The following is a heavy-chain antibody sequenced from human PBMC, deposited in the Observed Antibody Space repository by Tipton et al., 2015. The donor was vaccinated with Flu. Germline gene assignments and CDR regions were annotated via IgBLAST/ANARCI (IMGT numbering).Heavy chain of an antibody. Sequence: SLRLSCAASGFTFSSYGMHWVRQAPGKGLEWVAVISYDGSNKYYAESVKGRFTISRDNSKNTLYLQMNSLRAEDTAVYYCAKDVGLGRYGMDVWGQGTTVTVSS. CDR3: AKDVGLGRYGMDV. J-gene: IGHJ6*02. CDR1: GFTFSSYG. CDR2: ISYDGSNK. D-gene: IGHD1-26*01. V-gene: IGHV3-30*18.